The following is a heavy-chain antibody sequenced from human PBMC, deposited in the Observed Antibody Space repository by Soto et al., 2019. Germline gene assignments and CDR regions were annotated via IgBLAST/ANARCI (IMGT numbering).Heavy chain of an antibody. J-gene: IGHJ4*02. D-gene: IGHD5-12*01. CDR1: GGSISSGGYY. CDR2: IYYSGST. V-gene: IGHV4-31*03. CDR3: ALGATAYYFDY. Sequence: QVQLQESGPGLVKPSQTLSLTCTVSGGSISSGGYYWSWIRQHPGKGLEWIGYIYYSGSTYYNPSLKSRVTKSVATSKNQFPLKRSSVTAADTAVYYCALGATAYYFDYWGQGTLVTVSS.